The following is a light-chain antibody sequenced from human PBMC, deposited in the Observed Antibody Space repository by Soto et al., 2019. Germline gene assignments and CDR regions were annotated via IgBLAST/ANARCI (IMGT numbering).Light chain of an antibody. J-gene: IGKJ2*01. Sequence: DTQLTQSPSTLSASVGDRVTITCRAMQSISKWLAWYQQKPGKAPKILIYDASTLGRGVPSRFSGSGSGTEITLTISSLPPDDSATYYCQEYNTYSRYTFGQGTKLEI. CDR3: QEYNTYSRYT. V-gene: IGKV1-5*01. CDR1: QSISKW. CDR2: DAS.